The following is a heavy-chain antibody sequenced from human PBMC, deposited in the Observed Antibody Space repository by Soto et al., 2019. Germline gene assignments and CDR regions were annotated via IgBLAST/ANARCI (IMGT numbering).Heavy chain of an antibody. Sequence: PGESLKISCKGSGYSFTSYWIGWVRQMPGKGLEWMGIIYPGDSDTRYSPSFQGQVTISADKSISTAYLQWSSLKASDTAMYYWACPRLYRSRWYAAFVIWGPGTMVTV. CDR2: IYPGDSDT. J-gene: IGHJ3*02. CDR1: GYSFTSYW. CDR3: ACPRLYRSRWYAAFVI. D-gene: IGHD6-13*01. V-gene: IGHV5-51*01.